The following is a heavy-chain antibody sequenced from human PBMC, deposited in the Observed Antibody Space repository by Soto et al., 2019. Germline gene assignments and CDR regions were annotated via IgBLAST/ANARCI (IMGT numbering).Heavy chain of an antibody. CDR1: GFPFSSYG. D-gene: IGHD3-22*01. CDR3: ARDQTDSGYYSYS. CDR2: IWNDGSNE. J-gene: IGHJ5*01. Sequence: GGFLRLSCGASGFPFSSYGIHWVRQAPGKGLEWLAIIWNDGSNEYYADSVKGRFTISRDNSKNTVYLQVSNLRAEDTAVYFCARDQTDSGYYSYSWGHGTLVTVS. V-gene: IGHV3-33*01.